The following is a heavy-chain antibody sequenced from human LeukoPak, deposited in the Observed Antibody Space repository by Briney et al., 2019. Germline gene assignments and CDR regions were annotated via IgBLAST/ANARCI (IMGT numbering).Heavy chain of an antibody. CDR2: IYYSGST. J-gene: IGHJ4*02. Sequence: ASETLSLTCTVSGGSINYDSHYWGWIRQPPGKGLEWIGYIYYSGSTYYNPSLKSRVTISVDTSKNQFSLKLSSVTAADTAVYYCARLKSGDYVMAFDYWGQGTLVTVSS. CDR3: ARLKSGDYVMAFDY. CDR1: GGSINYDSHY. D-gene: IGHD4-17*01. V-gene: IGHV4-31*03.